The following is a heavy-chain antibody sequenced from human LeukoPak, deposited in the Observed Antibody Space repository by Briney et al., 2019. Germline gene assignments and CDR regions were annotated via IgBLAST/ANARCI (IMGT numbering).Heavy chain of an antibody. V-gene: IGHV4-59*01. Sequence: SETLSLTCSVSGGSISTYYWSWIPQPPGKGLEWIGYIHYSGNTNYNPSLKSRVTISVDTSKNQFSLKVSSVTAADTAVYYCAREGTAGTTLNWFDSWGQGTLVTVSS. CDR3: AREGTAGTTLNWFDS. CDR2: IHYSGNT. D-gene: IGHD1-1*01. CDR1: GGSISTYY. J-gene: IGHJ5*01.